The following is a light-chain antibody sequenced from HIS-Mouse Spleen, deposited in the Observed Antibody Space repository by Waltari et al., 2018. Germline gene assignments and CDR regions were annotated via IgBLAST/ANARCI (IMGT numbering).Light chain of an antibody. V-gene: IGLV2-8*01. Sequence: QSALTQPPSASGSPGQSVTISCTGTSSDVGGYTYVSWYQQHPGKAPKLMTYEVSKRPSGVPDRFSGSKSGNTASLTVSGLQAEDEADYYCSSYAGSNNFVVFGGGTKLTVL. J-gene: IGLJ2*01. CDR1: SSDVGGYTY. CDR3: SSYAGSNNFVV. CDR2: EVS.